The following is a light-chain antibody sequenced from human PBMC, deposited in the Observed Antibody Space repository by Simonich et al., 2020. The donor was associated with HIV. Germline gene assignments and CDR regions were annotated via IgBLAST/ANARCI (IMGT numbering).Light chain of an antibody. V-gene: IGKV1-12*01. CDR3: QQANSFPPT. J-gene: IGKJ2*01. CDR2: DAS. Sequence: DIQMTQSPSSVFASVGNRVTISCRASQGISSWLACYQQKPGKAPKLLIYDASSLQRGVPSRFSGSGSGTNFTLTISSLHPEDFATYYCQQANSFPPTFGQGTKLEIK. CDR1: QGISSW.